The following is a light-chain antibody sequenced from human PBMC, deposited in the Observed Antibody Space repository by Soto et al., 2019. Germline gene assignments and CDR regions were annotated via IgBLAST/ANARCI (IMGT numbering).Light chain of an antibody. V-gene: IGLV2-8*01. J-gene: IGLJ2*01. Sequence: QSVLTQPPSASGSPGQSVTISCTGTSSDIGGYNYVSWYQQHPGKAPKLIIYEVSKRPSGVPDRFSGSKSGNTASLTVSGLQAEDEGDYHCCSYAGTNNVEVFGGGTKLTVL. CDR3: CSYAGTNNVEV. CDR2: EVS. CDR1: SSDIGGYNY.